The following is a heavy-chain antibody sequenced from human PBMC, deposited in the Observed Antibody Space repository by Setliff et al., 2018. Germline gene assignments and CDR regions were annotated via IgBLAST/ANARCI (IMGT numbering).Heavy chain of an antibody. CDR1: GASFSGYS. Sequence: PSETLSLTCAVYGASFSGYSWSWIRQPPGKGLEWIGEINHSGSTNYTPSLKSRVTISVDTSKNQFSLKLSSVTAADTAVYYCARGKVLYDYVWGSYRYEDYYYGMDVWGQGTTVTLSS. D-gene: IGHD3-16*02. CDR3: ARGKVLYDYVWGSYRYEDYYYGMDV. V-gene: IGHV4-34*01. CDR2: INHSGST. J-gene: IGHJ6*02.